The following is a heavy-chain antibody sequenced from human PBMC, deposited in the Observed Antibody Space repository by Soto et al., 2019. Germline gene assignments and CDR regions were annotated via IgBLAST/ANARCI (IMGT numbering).Heavy chain of an antibody. V-gene: IGHV3-11*01. J-gene: IGHJ4*02. CDR1: GFTFSDDY. CDR3: ARASSPRDPWLDY. Sequence: PGGSLRLSCGASGFTFSDDYMSWIRQAPGKGLEWVSYISSSGGTIYYADSVKGRFTISRDNAKNSLFLQMNSLRADDTAAYYCARASSPRDPWLDYWGQGTLVTVSS. D-gene: IGHD5-18*01. CDR2: ISSSGGTI.